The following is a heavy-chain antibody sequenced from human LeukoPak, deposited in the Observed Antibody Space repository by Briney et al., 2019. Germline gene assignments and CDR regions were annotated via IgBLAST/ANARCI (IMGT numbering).Heavy chain of an antibody. CDR1: GFTFSSYW. CDR2: INSDGSST. Sequence: GGSLRRSCAAAGFTFSSYWMHWVRQAPGKGLVWVSRINSDGSSTSYADSVKGRFTISRDNAKNTLYLQMNRLRAEDTAVYYCARDLGVVVPAAIGSDYYYYGMDVWGQGTTVTVSS. D-gene: IGHD2-2*01. J-gene: IGHJ6*02. V-gene: IGHV3-74*01. CDR3: ARDLGVVVPAAIGSDYYYYGMDV.